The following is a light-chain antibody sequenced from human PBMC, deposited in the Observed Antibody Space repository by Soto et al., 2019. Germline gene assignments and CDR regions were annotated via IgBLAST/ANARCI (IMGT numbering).Light chain of an antibody. J-gene: IGKJ5*01. CDR2: GAS. Sequence: EIILTQSPDTLSLSPGERATLSCRASQTVSSNYLAWCQQRPGQAPRLLIYGASTRAAGIPDRFSGSGSGTDFTLTITRLEPEDSAVYFCQQYTGPPTTFGQGTRLVIK. V-gene: IGKV3-20*01. CDR1: QTVSSNY. CDR3: QQYTGPPTT.